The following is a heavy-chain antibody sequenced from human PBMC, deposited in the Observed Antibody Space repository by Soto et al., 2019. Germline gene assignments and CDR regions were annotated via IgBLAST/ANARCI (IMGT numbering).Heavy chain of an antibody. CDR1: SGSISSGGSY. Sequence: SETLSLTCPLYSGSISSGGSYWSWTRQHPGKGLEWIGYIYYSGSTNYNPSLKSRVTISVDTSKNQFSLKLSSVTAADTAVYYCGTVTKYYYYYGMDVWGQGTTVIVS. D-gene: IGHD4-17*01. CDR3: GTVTKYYYYYGMDV. J-gene: IGHJ6*02. CDR2: IYYSGST. V-gene: IGHV4-61*08.